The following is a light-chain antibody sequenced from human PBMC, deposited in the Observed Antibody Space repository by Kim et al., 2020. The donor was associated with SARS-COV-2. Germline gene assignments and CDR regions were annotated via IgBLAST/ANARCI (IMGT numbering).Light chain of an antibody. CDR3: QQYNSASGT. CDR1: QIISSC. V-gene: IGKV1-5*01. J-gene: IGKJ1*01. Sequence: ASVGDRVTIPCRASQIISSCLAWYQQKPGKAPKLLIYDAASLESGVPSRFSGSGSGTEFTLTISSLQPDDFATYYCQQYNSASGTFGQGTKVEIK. CDR2: DAA.